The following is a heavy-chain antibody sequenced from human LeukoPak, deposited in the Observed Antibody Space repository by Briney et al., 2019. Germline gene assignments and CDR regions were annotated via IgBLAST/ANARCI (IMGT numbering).Heavy chain of an antibody. J-gene: IGHJ5*02. CDR3: ARLYCSSTSRYYQDNWFDP. CDR2: IYHTGNT. Sequence: SETLSLTCDVSGGSISSSNWWNWVRQPPGQGLEWIGEIYHTGNTNYNPSLKSRVTISVDKSKNQFSLDLGSVTAADTAVYYCARLYCSSTSRYYQDNWFDPWGQGTLVTVSS. V-gene: IGHV4-4*02. CDR1: GGSISSSNW. D-gene: IGHD2-2*01.